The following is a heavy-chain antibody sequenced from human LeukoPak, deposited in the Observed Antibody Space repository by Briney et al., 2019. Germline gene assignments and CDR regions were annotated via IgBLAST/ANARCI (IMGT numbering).Heavy chain of an antibody. CDR2: INHSGST. V-gene: IGHV4-34*01. Sequence: PSETLSLTCAVHGGSFSVYYWSWIRQPPGKGLEWIGEINHSGSTNYNPSLKSRVTISVDTSKNQFSLKLSSVTAADTAVYYCARGGDFGVVIIGPFDYWGQGTLVTVSS. D-gene: IGHD3-3*01. CDR1: GGSFSVYY. J-gene: IGHJ4*02. CDR3: ARGGDFGVVIIGPFDY.